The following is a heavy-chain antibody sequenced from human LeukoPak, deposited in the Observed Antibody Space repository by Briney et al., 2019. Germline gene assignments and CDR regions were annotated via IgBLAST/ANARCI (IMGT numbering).Heavy chain of an antibody. V-gene: IGHV3-7*01. J-gene: IGHJ4*02. CDR3: ARVEVVVVAATPFDY. CDR2: IKQDGSEK. Sequence: GGSLRLSCAASGFTFSSYWMSWVRQAPGKGLEWVANIKQDGSEKYYVASVKGRFTISRDNAKNSLYLQMNSLRAEDTAVYYCARVEVVVVAATPFDYWGQGTLVTVSS. CDR1: GFTFSSYW. D-gene: IGHD2-15*01.